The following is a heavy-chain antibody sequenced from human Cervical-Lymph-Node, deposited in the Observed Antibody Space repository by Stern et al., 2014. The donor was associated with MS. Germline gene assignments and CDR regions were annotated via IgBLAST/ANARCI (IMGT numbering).Heavy chain of an antibody. V-gene: IGHV4-61*02. CDR1: GGSISSSGYY. J-gene: IGHJ5*02. CDR2: IHDSGST. CDR3: ATTRWDLFTWNWFDP. Sequence: VQLVESGPGLVKPSQTLSLTCTVSGGSISSSGYYWSWIRQPADKGLEWIGRIHDSGSTYYNPSLKSRVNISMDTAKNPFSLKLPSGTAADTAVYYCATTRWDLFTWNWFDPWGQGTLVTVSS. D-gene: IGHD1-26*01.